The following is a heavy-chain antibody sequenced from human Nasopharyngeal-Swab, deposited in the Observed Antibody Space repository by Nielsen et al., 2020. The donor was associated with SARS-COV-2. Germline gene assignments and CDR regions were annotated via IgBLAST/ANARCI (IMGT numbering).Heavy chain of an antibody. V-gene: IGHV1-3*01. CDR2: INVDKGNT. CDR3: ARLGAAGDFDY. J-gene: IGHJ4*02. CDR1: GYTFTSYD. D-gene: IGHD6-13*01. Sequence: ASVKVSCKASGYTFTSYDINWVRQATGQGLEWMGWINVDKGNTKESQQFQGRVTITRDTSASTAYMEVSSLRSEDTAVYYCARLGAAGDFDYWGQGTLVTVSS.